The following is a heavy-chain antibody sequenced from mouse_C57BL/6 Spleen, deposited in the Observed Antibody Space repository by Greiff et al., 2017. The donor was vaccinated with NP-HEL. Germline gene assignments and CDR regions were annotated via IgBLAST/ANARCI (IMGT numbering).Heavy chain of an antibody. Sequence: QVQLQQPGAELVMPGASVKLSCKASGYTFTSYWMHWVKQRPGQGLEWIGEIDPSDSYTNYNQKFKGKSTLTVDKSSSPAYMQLSSLTSEDSAVYYCARKGWPGAMDYWGQGTSVTVSS. D-gene: IGHD3-3*01. CDR1: GYTFTSYW. CDR2: IDPSDSYT. CDR3: ARKGWPGAMDY. J-gene: IGHJ4*01. V-gene: IGHV1-69*01.